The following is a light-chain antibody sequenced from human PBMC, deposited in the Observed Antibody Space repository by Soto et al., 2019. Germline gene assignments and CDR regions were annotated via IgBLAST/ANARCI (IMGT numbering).Light chain of an antibody. Sequence: DIQMTQSPSTLSASVGDRVTITCRASQSISSWLAWYQQKPGKAPKLLIYDASSLESGVASRFSGSGSGTEFTLSLSSRQPDDFATYYCQQYNSFWTFGQGTKVEIK. CDR2: DAS. V-gene: IGKV1-5*01. J-gene: IGKJ1*01. CDR1: QSISSW. CDR3: QQYNSFWT.